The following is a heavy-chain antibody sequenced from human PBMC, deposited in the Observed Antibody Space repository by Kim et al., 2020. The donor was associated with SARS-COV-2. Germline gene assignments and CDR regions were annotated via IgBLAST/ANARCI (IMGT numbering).Heavy chain of an antibody. CDR2: ISYSGRT. J-gene: IGHJ6*03. D-gene: IGHD3-3*01. Sequence: SETLSLTCTFSGGSISSNDYYWDWIRQPPGKGLEWIGRISYSGRTYYNPSLKSRVTISVDTSKNQISLKLSSVTAADTGVYYCARGIFGVVIIPYYYYYMDVWGKGTTVTVSS. CDR3: ARGIFGVVIIPYYYYYMDV. V-gene: IGHV4-39*01. CDR1: GGSISSNDYY.